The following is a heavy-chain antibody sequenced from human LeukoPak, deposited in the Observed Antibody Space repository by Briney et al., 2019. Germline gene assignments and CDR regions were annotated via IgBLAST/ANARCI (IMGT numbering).Heavy chain of an antibody. V-gene: IGHV3-13*01. CDR1: GFTFSNND. D-gene: IGHD3-3*01. Sequence: PGGSLRLSCVVSGFTFSNNDMHWVRQTTGKGLEWVSAIGSAGDTYYAGSVKGRFTISRDNAKNSLYLQMNSLRDEDTAVYYCARDSGVDAHIDYWGQGALVTVSA. J-gene: IGHJ4*02. CDR2: IGSAGDT. CDR3: ARDSGVDAHIDY.